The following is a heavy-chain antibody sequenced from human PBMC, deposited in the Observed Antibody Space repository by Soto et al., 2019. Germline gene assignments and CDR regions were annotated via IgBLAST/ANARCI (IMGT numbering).Heavy chain of an antibody. V-gene: IGHV4-59*01. CDR1: GGSISSYY. J-gene: IGHJ3*02. CDR3: ARRADYDFWSGYYTSAFDI. D-gene: IGHD3-3*01. Sequence: SETLSLTCTVSGGSISSYYWSWIRQPPGKGLEWIGYIYYSGSTNYNPSLKSRVTISVDTSKNQFSLKLSSVTAADTAVYYCARRADYDFWSGYYTSAFDIWGQGTMVTVS. CDR2: IYYSGST.